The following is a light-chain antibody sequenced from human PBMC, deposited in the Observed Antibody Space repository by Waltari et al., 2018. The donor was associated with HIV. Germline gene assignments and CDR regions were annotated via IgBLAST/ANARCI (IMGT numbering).Light chain of an antibody. V-gene: IGLV2-11*01. CDR3: CSYAGSSWV. CDR2: DVS. CDR1: SSDVGGYNY. Sequence: QSALTQPRSVSGSPGQSVTISCTGTSSDVGGYNYVSWYQKHPGKAPKLMIYDVSKRPAGVPDRFSGSKSGNTASLTISGRQAEDEADYFCCSYAGSSWVFGGGTKLTVL. J-gene: IGLJ3*02.